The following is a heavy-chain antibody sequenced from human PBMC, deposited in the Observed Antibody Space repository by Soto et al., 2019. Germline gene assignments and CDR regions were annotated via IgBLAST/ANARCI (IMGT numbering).Heavy chain of an antibody. CDR1: GFIFSPYG. CDR3: ARAPRMATFDI. J-gene: IGHJ3*02. CDR2: IRNDGSDK. Sequence: GSLRLSCAASGFIFSPYGVHWVRQAPGKGLEWVALIRNDGSDKYYAESVTGRFTISRDNSKNTVYLQMNSLRAEDTALYFCARAPRMATFDIWGQGTMVTVSS. V-gene: IGHV3-33*01.